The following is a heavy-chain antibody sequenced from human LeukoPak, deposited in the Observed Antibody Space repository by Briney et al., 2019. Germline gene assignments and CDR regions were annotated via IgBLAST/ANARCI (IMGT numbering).Heavy chain of an antibody. D-gene: IGHD3-16*02. CDR2: ISGSGGST. CDR1: GFTFSSYA. Sequence: GGSLRLSCAASGFTFSSYAMSWVRQAPGKGLEWVSAISGSGGSTYYADSVKGRFTISRDNSKNTLYLQMSSLRAEDTAVYYCAKGDGYDYVWGSYRPYFDYWGQGTLVTVSS. V-gene: IGHV3-23*01. CDR3: AKGDGYDYVWGSYRPYFDY. J-gene: IGHJ4*02.